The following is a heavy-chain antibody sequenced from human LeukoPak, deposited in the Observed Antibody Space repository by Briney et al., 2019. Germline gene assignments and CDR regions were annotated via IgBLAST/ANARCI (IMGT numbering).Heavy chain of an antibody. CDR1: GFTVSSNY. CDR3: ARVLLASNGGQYWYYDL. V-gene: IGHV3-53*01. Sequence: GGSLRLSCVASGFTVSSNYMNWVRQAPGRGLEWVSVIYSAGNTFYADSVKGRFTMSRDSSKNTLYLQMNSLRAEDTAVYYCARVLLASNGGQYWYYDLWGRGTLVTVSS. D-gene: IGHD4-23*01. CDR2: IYSAGNT. J-gene: IGHJ2*01.